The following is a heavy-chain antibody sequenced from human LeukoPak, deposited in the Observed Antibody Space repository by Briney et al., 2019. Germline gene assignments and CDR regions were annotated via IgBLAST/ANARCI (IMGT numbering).Heavy chain of an antibody. D-gene: IGHD1-14*01. CDR2: IYSGGTT. J-gene: IGHJ4*02. CDR3: ARGFSFKPGRYGTQSGLCFDH. CDR1: GFTVSSNY. Sequence: GGSLRLSCAVFGFTVSSNYMSWVRQAPGKGLEWVSLIYSGGTTYYADSVKGRFTISRDNSKNTLYLQMNSLRAEDTAVYYCARGFSFKPGRYGTQSGLCFDHWGQGTLLTVSS. V-gene: IGHV3-66*01.